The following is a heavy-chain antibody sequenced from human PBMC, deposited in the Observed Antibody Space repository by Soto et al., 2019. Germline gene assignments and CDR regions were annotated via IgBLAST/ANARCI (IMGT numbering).Heavy chain of an antibody. V-gene: IGHV3-9*01. CDR1: GFIFDDYA. CDR3: AKDMFSSSSAATFDY. Sequence: EVQRVESGGGLAQPGRSPRLSCTASGFIFDDYAMHWVRQAPGKGLEWVSGISWQSGSIRYADSVKGRFTISRDNAKNSLYLQMNSLRVEDTALYYCAKDMFSSSSAATFDYWGQGILVTVSS. CDR2: ISWQSGSI. D-gene: IGHD6-6*01. J-gene: IGHJ4*02.